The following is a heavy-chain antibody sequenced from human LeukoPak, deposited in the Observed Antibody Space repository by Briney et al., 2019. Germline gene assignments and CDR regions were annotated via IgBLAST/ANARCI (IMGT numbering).Heavy chain of an antibody. CDR2: ITISGHTK. V-gene: IGHV3-48*03. CDR1: GFALSTYE. Sequence: GGSLRLSCAASGFALSTYEMNWVRQAPGKGLEWIADITISGHTKNYADSVKGRFTISRDNARTSLYLQMNSLRVEDTGVYYCARGDPHADLWGQGTLVTVSS. CDR3: ARGDPHADL. J-gene: IGHJ5*02.